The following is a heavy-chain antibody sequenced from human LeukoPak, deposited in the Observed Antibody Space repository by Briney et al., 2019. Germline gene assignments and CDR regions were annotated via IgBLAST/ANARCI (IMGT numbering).Heavy chain of an antibody. D-gene: IGHD3-22*01. CDR2: ISGSGGST. Sequence: GGSPRLSCAASGFTFSSYAMSWVRQAPGKGLEWVSAISGSGGSTYYADSVKGRFTISRDNSKNTLYLQMNSLRAEDTAVYYCAKDEINYYDHDAFDIWGQGTMVTVSS. CDR3: AKDEINYYDHDAFDI. V-gene: IGHV3-23*01. CDR1: GFTFSSYA. J-gene: IGHJ3*02.